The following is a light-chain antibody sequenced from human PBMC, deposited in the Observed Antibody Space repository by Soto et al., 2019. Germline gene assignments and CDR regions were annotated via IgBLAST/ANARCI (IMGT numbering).Light chain of an antibody. Sequence: AIQMTQSPSSLSASVGDRVTITCRASQGIRNDLAWYQQKPGKAPKLLIYAVSYLQSGVPSRFSCSGSRADFSLTISSLQPEDFATYYCLKDYNYPRTFGQGTKLEIK. CDR1: QGIRND. CDR3: LKDYNYPRT. CDR2: AVS. V-gene: IGKV1-6*01. J-gene: IGKJ2*01.